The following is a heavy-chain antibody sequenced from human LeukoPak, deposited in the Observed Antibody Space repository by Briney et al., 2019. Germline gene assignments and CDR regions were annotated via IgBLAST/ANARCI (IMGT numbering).Heavy chain of an antibody. CDR2: IYPGDSDT. V-gene: IGHV5-51*01. J-gene: IGHJ4*02. D-gene: IGHD5-12*01. CDR1: GYSFISYW. Sequence: GESLKISCKGSGYSFISYWIGWVRRMPGKGREWMGIIYPGDSDTRYSPSFQGQVTISADKSISTAYLQWSSLKASDTAMYYCARTYSGYDSWVPYWGQGTLVTVSS. CDR3: ARTYSGYDSWVPY.